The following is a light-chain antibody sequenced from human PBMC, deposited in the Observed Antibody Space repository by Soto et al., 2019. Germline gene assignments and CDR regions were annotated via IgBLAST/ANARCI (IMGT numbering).Light chain of an antibody. V-gene: IGKV3-20*01. CDR2: GAS. CDR1: QSIDSTY. J-gene: IGKJ1*01. CDR3: QQYGSSVWT. Sequence: EIVLTQSPGTLSLSPGERAILSCRASQSIDSTYLAWYQQKPGQAPRLLIYGASNRATDTPDRFSGSGSGADFTLTISRLEPEDFAVYCCQQYGSSVWTFGQGTKVEIK.